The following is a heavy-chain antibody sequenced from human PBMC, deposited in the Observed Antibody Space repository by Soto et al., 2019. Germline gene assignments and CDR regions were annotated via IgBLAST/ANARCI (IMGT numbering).Heavy chain of an antibody. D-gene: IGHD3-22*01. CDR2: IYWDDDK. Sequence: SGPTLVNPTQTLTLTCTFSGFSLSTSGVGVGWIRQPPGKALEWLALIYWDDDKRYSPSLKSRLTITKDTSKNQVVLTMTNMDPVDTATYYCAHTPDHYDSSGYEQHYFDYWGQGTLVTFSS. CDR3: AHTPDHYDSSGYEQHYFDY. J-gene: IGHJ4*02. CDR1: GFSLSTSGVG. V-gene: IGHV2-5*02.